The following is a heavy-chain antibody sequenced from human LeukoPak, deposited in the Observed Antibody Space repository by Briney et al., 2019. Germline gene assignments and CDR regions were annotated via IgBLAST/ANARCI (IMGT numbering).Heavy chain of an antibody. D-gene: IGHD4-17*01. CDR3: AKADYGDYVRFPD. J-gene: IGHJ4*02. V-gene: IGHV3-23*01. CDR1: GFTFSSYA. Sequence: GGSLRLSCAASGFTFSSYAMSWVRQASGKGLEWVSGIGGSGVSTYYADSVKGRFTISRDNSKNTLYLQMNSLRAEDTAVYYCAKADYGDYVRFPDWGQGTLVTVSS. CDR2: IGGSGVST.